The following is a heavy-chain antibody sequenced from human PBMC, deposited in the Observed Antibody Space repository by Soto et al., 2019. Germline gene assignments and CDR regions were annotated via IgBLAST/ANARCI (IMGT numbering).Heavy chain of an antibody. J-gene: IGHJ5*02. CDR1: GYTFTTYA. CDR2: IHGGSGNT. D-gene: IGHD1-1*01. V-gene: IGHV1-3*01. Sequence: VASVKVSCKASGYTFTTYAIHWVRQAPGQRLEWMGWIHGGSGNTRYSQKFEGRVTLTRDTPAGTAHMELSSLSSEDTGVYYCARDDSRISPYNNFDPWGQGTLVTVSS. CDR3: ARDDSRISPYNNFDP.